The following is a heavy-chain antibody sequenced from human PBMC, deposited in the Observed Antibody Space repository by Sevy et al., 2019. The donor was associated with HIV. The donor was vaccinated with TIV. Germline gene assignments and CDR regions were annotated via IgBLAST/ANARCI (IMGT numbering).Heavy chain of an antibody. Sequence: SETLSLTCTVSGGSINSDHWNWIRQPPGKGLEWIGYVYYIGGTNYNPSLKNRVTISVDRTKNQFSLTLTSVTAADTSVDYCAGRNDFAIWGQGTMVTVSS. CDR2: VYYIGGT. CDR1: GGSINSDH. J-gene: IGHJ3*02. CDR3: AGRNDFAI. V-gene: IGHV4-59*08.